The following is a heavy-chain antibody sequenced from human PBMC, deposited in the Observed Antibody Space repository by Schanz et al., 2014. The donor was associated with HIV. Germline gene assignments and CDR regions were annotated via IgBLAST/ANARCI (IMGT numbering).Heavy chain of an antibody. Sequence: QVQLVESGGGVVRPGRSLRLSCAASGFTFSSYGMYWVRQAPGKGLEWVAVISHDGSKKNYADSVRGRFTISRDNSKNTLNLRVNSLRAEDTAVYYCAKDRNYYDSKYIGKGNYYYYYGMDVWGQGTTVTVSS. J-gene: IGHJ6*02. CDR2: ISHDGSKK. V-gene: IGHV3-30*18. CDR1: GFTFSSYG. D-gene: IGHD3-22*01. CDR3: AKDRNYYDSKYIGKGNYYYYYGMDV.